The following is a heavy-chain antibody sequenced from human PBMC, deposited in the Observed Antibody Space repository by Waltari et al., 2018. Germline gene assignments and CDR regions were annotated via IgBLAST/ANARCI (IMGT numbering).Heavy chain of an antibody. D-gene: IGHD1-20*01. CDR1: GIPFSNFP. CDR2: ITVGDDA. J-gene: IGHJ4*02. V-gene: IGHV3-23*01. CDR3: ATPFYNWDDPLHS. Sequence: EVQLLESGGDLVQPGGSLSLSCAASGIPFSNFPINWVRLAPGTGLEWVSAITVGDDAHYADSLRGRFTISRDSSKDTVHLQMNGLRVEDTAIYYCATPFYNWDDPLHSWGQGTPVTVSS.